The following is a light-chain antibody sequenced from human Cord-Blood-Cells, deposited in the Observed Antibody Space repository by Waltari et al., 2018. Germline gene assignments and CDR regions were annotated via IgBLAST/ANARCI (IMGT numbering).Light chain of an antibody. Sequence: DIQMTQSPSSLSASVGDRVTITCRASQSISSYLNWYQQKPGKAPKLLSYAACSLQSGVPARVRGSGSGTDFTLSISSLQPEDFATYYCQQSYSTPLTFGGGTKVEIK. CDR2: AAC. CDR3: QQSYSTPLT. CDR1: QSISSY. J-gene: IGKJ4*02. V-gene: IGKV1-39*01.